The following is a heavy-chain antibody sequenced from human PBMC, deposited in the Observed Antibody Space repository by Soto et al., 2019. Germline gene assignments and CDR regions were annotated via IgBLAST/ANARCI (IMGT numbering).Heavy chain of an antibody. V-gene: IGHV1-69*13. CDR1: GGTFSSYT. J-gene: IGHJ6*02. CDR3: ASQYYDFWSGSPGKLSYYYGMDV. CDR2: IIPIFGTA. Sequence: ASVKVSCKASGGTFSSYTISWVRQAPGQGLEWMGGIIPIFGTANYAQKFQGRVTITADESTSTAYMELCSLRSEDTAVYYCASQYYDFWSGSPGKLSYYYGMDVWGQGTTVTVSS. D-gene: IGHD3-3*01.